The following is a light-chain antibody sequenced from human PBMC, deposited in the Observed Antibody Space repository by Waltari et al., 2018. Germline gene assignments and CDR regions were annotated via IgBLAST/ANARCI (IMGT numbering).Light chain of an antibody. J-gene: IGKJ4*01. CDR3: PQRANWPPLT. Sequence: EIVLTQSPATLALSPGERATLSCRASQSVSNFLAWYQQKPGQAPRLLIYHASKRATDIPDRFSGRGSGTDFTLTISSLGPGESAVYYCPQRANWPPLTFGGGTRVEI. V-gene: IGKV3-11*01. CDR1: QSVSNF. CDR2: HAS.